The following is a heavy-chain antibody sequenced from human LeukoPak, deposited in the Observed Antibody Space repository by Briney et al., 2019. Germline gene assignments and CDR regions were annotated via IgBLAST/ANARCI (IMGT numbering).Heavy chain of an antibody. J-gene: IGHJ6*02. CDR1: GYSFTGYW. Sequence: GESLKISCKGSGYSFTGYWIAWVRQMPGKGLEWMGSIYPGDSDTRYSPSFQGQVTISADKSISTAYLQWSSLKASDTAMYYCAGMTQAGYYYYGMDVWGQGTTVTVSS. D-gene: IGHD3-9*01. CDR3: AGMTQAGYYYYGMDV. V-gene: IGHV5-51*01. CDR2: IYPGDSDT.